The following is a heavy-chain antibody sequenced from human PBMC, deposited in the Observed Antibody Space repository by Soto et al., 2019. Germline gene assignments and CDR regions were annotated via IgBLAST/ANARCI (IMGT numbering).Heavy chain of an antibody. CDR2: ISHDGSNK. CDR3: TKDLFLEWLGVLSY. V-gene: IGHV3-30*18. D-gene: IGHD3-3*01. J-gene: IGHJ4*02. Sequence: QGQLVESWGGVVQPERSLRLSCAASGFTFSSYCMHWVRQAPGKGLALVAVISHDGSNKYYADSVKGRFTISRDNSKNTLYLKMNSPRAEDTAVYYCTKDLFLEWLGVLSYWGQGTLVTVSS. CDR1: GFTFSSYC.